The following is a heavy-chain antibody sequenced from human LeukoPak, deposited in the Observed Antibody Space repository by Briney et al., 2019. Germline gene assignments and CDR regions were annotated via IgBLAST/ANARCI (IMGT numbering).Heavy chain of an antibody. V-gene: IGHV3-21*01. D-gene: IGHD3-16*01. CDR3: ARTALFGGRLTTPGLDY. J-gene: IGHJ4*02. Sequence: GGSLRLSCAASGFTFSSYNMNWVRQAPGKGLEWVSSISTSGIYIYYADSLKGRFAISRDNAKNSLYLQMNSLRAEDTAVYYCARTALFGGRLTTPGLDYWGQGTLVTVSS. CDR1: GFTFSSYN. CDR2: ISTSGIYI.